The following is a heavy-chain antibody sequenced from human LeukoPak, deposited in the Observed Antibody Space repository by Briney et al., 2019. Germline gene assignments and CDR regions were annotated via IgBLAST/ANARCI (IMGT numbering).Heavy chain of an antibody. CDR1: GGTFSSYA. D-gene: IGHD6-13*01. Sequence: SVKVSCKASGGTFSSYAISWVRQAPGQGLGWMGRIIPIFGIANYAQKFQGRVTITADKSTSTAYMELSSLRSEDTAVYYCARDHVQYSSSWRPPEDYYYYGMDVWGQGTTVTVSS. V-gene: IGHV1-69*04. CDR2: IIPIFGIA. J-gene: IGHJ6*02. CDR3: ARDHVQYSSSWRPPEDYYYYGMDV.